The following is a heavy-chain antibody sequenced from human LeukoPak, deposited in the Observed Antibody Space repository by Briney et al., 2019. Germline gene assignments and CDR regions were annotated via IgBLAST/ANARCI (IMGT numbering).Heavy chain of an antibody. D-gene: IGHD3-10*01. J-gene: IGHJ3*02. CDR3: AREYYYGSGSSSDAFDI. V-gene: IGHV3-74*01. CDR2: INTDGSST. CDR1: GFTFSSYW. Sequence: PGGSLRLSCAASGFTFSSYWMHWVRQAPGKGLVWVSRINTDGSSTSYADSVKGRFTISRDNAKNTLYLQMNSLRAEDTAVYYCAREYYYGSGSSSDAFDIWGQGTMVAVSS.